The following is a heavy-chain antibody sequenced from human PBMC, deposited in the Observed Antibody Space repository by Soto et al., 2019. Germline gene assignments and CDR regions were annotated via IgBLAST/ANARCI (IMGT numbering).Heavy chain of an antibody. D-gene: IGHD6-13*01. J-gene: IGHJ4*02. CDR2: IFSNDEK. CDR3: ARPHESFIAASGTDFDY. Sequence: QVTLKESGPVLVKPTETLTLTCTASGFSLSNARMGVSWIRQPPGKALEWLAHIFSNDEKSYSTSLKSSLTLSKETSKSQVVLTMTDMDPVDTATYYCARPHESFIAASGTDFDYWGQGTLVTVSS. V-gene: IGHV2-26*01. CDR1: GFSLSNARMG.